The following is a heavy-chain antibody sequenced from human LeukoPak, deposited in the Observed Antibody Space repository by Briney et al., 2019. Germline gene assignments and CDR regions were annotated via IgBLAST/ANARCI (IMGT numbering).Heavy chain of an antibody. Sequence: SGRSLRLSCAASGXTFSSYGMHWVRQAPGKGQEWVAVISYDGSNKYYADSVKGRFTISRDNSKNTLYLQMNSLRAEDTAVYYCAKVGRYYYDSSGYFDYWGQGTLVTVSS. J-gene: IGHJ4*02. CDR1: GXTFSSYG. D-gene: IGHD3-22*01. CDR2: ISYDGSNK. CDR3: AKVGRYYYDSSGYFDY. V-gene: IGHV3-30*18.